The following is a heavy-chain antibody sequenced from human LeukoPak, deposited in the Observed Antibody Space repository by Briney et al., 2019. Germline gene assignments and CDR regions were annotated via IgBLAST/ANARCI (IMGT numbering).Heavy chain of an antibody. CDR1: GFTFSSYS. Sequence: GGSLRLSCAAYGFTFSSYSMNWVRQAPGKGLEWVSSISSSSSCIYYADSVKGRFTISRDNAKNSLYLQMNSLRAEDTAVYYCARDSRYSSSWFDAFDIWAKGQWSPSLQ. V-gene: IGHV3-21*01. CDR3: ARDSRYSSSWFDAFDI. D-gene: IGHD6-13*01. J-gene: IGHJ3*02. CDR2: ISSSSSCI.